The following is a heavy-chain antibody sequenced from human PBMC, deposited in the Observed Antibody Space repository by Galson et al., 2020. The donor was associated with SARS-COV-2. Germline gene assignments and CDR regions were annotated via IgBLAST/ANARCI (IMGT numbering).Heavy chain of an antibody. V-gene: IGHV2-5*02. CDR3: AYRTIGSPPDH. J-gene: IGHJ4*02. Sequence: SGPTLVKPTQTLTLTCTFSGFSLTTSGVGVGWIRQPPGKALEWLAVVYWDDDKRYSSSMKNRLTLTKDSSRNHVVLTMTNVDPVDTATYYCAYRTIGSPPDHWGPGTLVTVSS. D-gene: IGHD3-9*01. CDR1: GFSLTTSGVG. CDR2: VYWDDDK.